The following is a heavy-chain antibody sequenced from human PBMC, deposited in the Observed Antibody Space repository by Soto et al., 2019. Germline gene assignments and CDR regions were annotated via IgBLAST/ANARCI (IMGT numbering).Heavy chain of an antibody. CDR2: IYYSGST. V-gene: IGHV4-39*01. CDR1: GGSISSSSYY. CDR3: ASQWGYCSGGSCYSEGAFDI. D-gene: IGHD2-15*01. J-gene: IGHJ3*02. Sequence: SETLSLTCTVSGGSISSSSYYWGWIRQPPGKGLEWIGSIYYSGSTYYNPSLKSRVTISVDTSKNQFSLKLSSVTAADTAVYYCASQWGYCSGGSCYSEGAFDIWGQGTMVTVSS.